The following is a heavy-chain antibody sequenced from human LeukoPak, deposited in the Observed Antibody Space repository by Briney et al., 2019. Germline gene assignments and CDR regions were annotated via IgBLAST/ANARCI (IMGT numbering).Heavy chain of an antibody. CDR3: ARGLGYGDYVEFFDY. Sequence: SVKVSCKASGGTFSSYAISWVRQAPGQGLEWMGRIIPIFGTANYAQKFQGRVTITTDESTSTAYMELSSLRSEDTAVYCCARGLGYGDYVEFFDYWGQGTLVTVSS. V-gene: IGHV1-69*05. D-gene: IGHD4-17*01. CDR2: IIPIFGTA. J-gene: IGHJ4*02. CDR1: GGTFSSYA.